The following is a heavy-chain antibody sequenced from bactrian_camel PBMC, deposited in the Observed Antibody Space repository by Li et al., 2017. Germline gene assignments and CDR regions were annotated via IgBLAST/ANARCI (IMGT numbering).Heavy chain of an antibody. D-gene: IGHD6*01. CDR2: IDSDGST. CDR1: GLPYSSYC. Sequence: DVQLVESGGGSVQSGGSLRLSCAVSGLPYSSYCLGWFRQPPGQEREGVAVIDSDGSTTYADSVKGRFTISQDNAKNALALQMTSLKSEDTAMYSCNTLGFGSCERSTWGQGTQVTVS. J-gene: IGHJ4*01. CDR3: NTLGFGSCERST. V-gene: IGHV3S10*01.